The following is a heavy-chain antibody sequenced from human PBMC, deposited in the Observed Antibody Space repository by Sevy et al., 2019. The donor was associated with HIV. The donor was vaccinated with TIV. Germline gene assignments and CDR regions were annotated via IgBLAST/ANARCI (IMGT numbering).Heavy chain of an antibody. CDR3: ARDQYYDVSTGLYAMDL. V-gene: IGHV4-30-2*01. Sequence: SETLSLTCTVSGGYLNIGGYSWSWIRQPPGKGLEWIGSIYHGGDTDYNPSLKSRITVSLDRSKNQFSLRLDSVTAADTAVYYCARDQYYDVSTGLYAMDLWGQGTAVTVSS. CDR2: IYHGGDT. J-gene: IGHJ6*02. CDR1: GGYLNIGGYS. D-gene: IGHD3-9*01.